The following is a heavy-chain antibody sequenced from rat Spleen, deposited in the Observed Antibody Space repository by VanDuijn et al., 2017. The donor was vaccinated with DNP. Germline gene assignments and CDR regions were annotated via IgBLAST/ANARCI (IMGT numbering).Heavy chain of an antibody. Sequence: EVQLVESGGGFVQPGRSLKFSCAASGFIFSDYDMAWVRQAPTKGLEWVASISTRGGSAYYRDSVKGRFTVSRDNAKSTLYLQMDSLKSEDTATYYCARHYYDGSYYFDFWGPGTMVTVSS. V-gene: IGHV5-25*01. CDR3: ARHYYDGSYYFDF. CDR1: GFIFSDYD. D-gene: IGHD1-12*02. CDR2: ISTRGGSA. J-gene: IGHJ1*01.